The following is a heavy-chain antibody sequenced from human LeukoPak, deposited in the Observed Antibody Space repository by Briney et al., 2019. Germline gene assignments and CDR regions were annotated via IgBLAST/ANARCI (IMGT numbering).Heavy chain of an antibody. CDR3: ARAPQVSC. J-gene: IGHJ4*02. CDR2: IKDDGSST. Sequence: GGSLRLSCAASGFSLSDYSMHWVRRAPGKGLVWVSHIKDDGSSTSYAEIVKGRFTISRDNANNALYLQMNSLRAEDTAVYYCARAPQVSCWGQGALVTVSS. D-gene: IGHD1-14*01. V-gene: IGHV3-74*01. CDR1: GFSLSDYS.